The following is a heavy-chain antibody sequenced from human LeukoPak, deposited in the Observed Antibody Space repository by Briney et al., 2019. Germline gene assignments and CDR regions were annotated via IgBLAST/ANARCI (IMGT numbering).Heavy chain of an antibody. CDR1: GFTFSSYW. CDR2: IKQDGSEK. V-gene: IGHV3-7*01. J-gene: IGHJ3*02. Sequence: GSLRLPCASSGFTFSSYWMTWVRHAPRKGLEWVANIKQDGSEKYYVDSVKGRFTISRDNAMNSLYLQMNSLRAEDTAVFYCARHTKRAFDIWGQGTMVTVSS. CDR3: ARHTKRAFDI.